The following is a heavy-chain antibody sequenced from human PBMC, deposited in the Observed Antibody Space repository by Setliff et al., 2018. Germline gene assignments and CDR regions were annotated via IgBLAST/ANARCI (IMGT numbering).Heavy chain of an antibody. D-gene: IGHD3-10*01. V-gene: IGHV4-39*07. CDR1: GGSISSRSYY. CDR2: IYYSGST. CDR3: ARVPSYGSGSYYYYYYGMGV. Sequence: SETLSLTCTVSGGSISSRSYYWGWIRQPPGKGLEWIGSIYYSGSTYYKPSLKSRVTISVDTSKNQFSLKLSSVTAADTAVYYCARVPSYGSGSYYYYYYGMGVWGQGTTVTVSS. J-gene: IGHJ6*02.